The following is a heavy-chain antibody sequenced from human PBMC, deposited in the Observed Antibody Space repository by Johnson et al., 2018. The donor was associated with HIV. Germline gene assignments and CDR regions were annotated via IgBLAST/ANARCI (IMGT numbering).Heavy chain of an antibody. D-gene: IGHD3-16*01. CDR2: ISYDGSNK. CDR1: GFTVSSNY. J-gene: IGHJ3*01. Sequence: QMQLVESGGGLIQPGGSLRLSCAASGFTVSSNYMSWVRQAPGKGLEWVAVISYDGSNKYYADSVKGRFTISRDSSKNTLYLQMNSLRIEDTAVYYCARGSRYTYDNDDVYLLQAFDVWGQGTVVTVSS. CDR3: ARGSRYTYDNDDVYLLQAFDV. V-gene: IGHV3-30*03.